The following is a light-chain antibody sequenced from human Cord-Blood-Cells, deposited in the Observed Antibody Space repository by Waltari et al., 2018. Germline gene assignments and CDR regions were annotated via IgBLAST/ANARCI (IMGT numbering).Light chain of an antibody. J-gene: IGKJ1*01. V-gene: IGKV1-5*03. CDR2: NAS. CDR3: QQYNSYSRT. CDR1: QSISSW. Sequence: DIQMTQSPSTLSASVGDRVNITCRASQSISSWLAWYQQKPGEAPKLLIYNASSLESGVPSRFSGSGSGTEFTLTSSSLQPDDFATYYCQQYNSYSRTFGQGTKVEIK.